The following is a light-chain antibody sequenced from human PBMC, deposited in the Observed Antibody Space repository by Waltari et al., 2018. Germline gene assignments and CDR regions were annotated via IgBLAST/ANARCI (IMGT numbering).Light chain of an antibody. CDR1: QDISNY. J-gene: IGKJ4*01. V-gene: IGKV1-33*01. CDR3: QHYDNLPLT. Sequence: DIQMTQSPSSLSASVGDRVTITCQACQDISNYLNWYQQKPGKAPKLLIYDASNLETGVPSRFSGSGSGTDFTFTISSLQPEDIATYYCQHYDNLPLTFGGGTKVEIK. CDR2: DAS.